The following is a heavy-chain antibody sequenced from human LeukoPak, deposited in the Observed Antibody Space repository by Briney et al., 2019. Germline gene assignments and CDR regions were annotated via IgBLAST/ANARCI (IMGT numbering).Heavy chain of an antibody. CDR2: IYSGGST. CDR1: GFTVSSNY. Sequence: VGSLRLSCAASGFTVSSNYMSWVRQAPGKGLEWVSVIYSGGSTYYADSVKGRFTISRDNSKNTLYLQMNSVRAEDTAVYYCARDYCSGGSCPQPDAFDIWGQGTMVTVSS. V-gene: IGHV3-53*01. D-gene: IGHD2-15*01. J-gene: IGHJ3*02. CDR3: ARDYCSGGSCPQPDAFDI.